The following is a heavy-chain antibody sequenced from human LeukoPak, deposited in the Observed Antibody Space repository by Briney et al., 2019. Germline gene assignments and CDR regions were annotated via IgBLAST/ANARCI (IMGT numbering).Heavy chain of an antibody. Sequence: SETLSLTCTVSGGSISTYYWNWIRQPPGKGLEWTGYIYFSGSTNYNPSLKSRVTISVDTSKNQFSLKLSSETAADTAVYYCARRDSSGFLGYWGQGTLVTVSS. CDR3: ARRDSSGFLGY. CDR1: GGSISTYY. V-gene: IGHV4-59*12. J-gene: IGHJ4*02. D-gene: IGHD6-19*01. CDR2: IYFSGST.